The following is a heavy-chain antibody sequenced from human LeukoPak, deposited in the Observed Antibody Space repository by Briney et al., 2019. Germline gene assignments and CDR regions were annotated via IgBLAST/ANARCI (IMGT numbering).Heavy chain of an antibody. CDR3: AREIPQQLVAMDV. J-gene: IGHJ6*02. CDR1: GFSFRNAW. CDR2: IKSKTDGGTT. D-gene: IGHD6-13*01. V-gene: IGHV3-15*01. Sequence: PGGSLRLSCAASGFSFRNAWMSWVRQAPGKGLEWVGRIKSKTDGGTTDYAAPVKGRFTISRDDSKNTLYLQMNGLRAEDTAVYYCAREIPQQLVAMDVWGQGTTVTVSS.